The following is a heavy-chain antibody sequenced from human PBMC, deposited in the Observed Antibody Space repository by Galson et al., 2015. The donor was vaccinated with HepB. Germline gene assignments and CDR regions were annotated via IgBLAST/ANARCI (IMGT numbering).Heavy chain of an antibody. CDR2: IWYDGSNK. J-gene: IGHJ6*02. CDR3: ARDPHSSGWYGGYYYYYGMDV. D-gene: IGHD6-19*01. Sequence: SLRLSCAASGFTVSSNYMSWVRQAPGKGLEWVAVIWYDGSNKYYADSVKGRFTISRDNSKNTLYLQMNSLRAEDTAVYYCARDPHSSGWYGGYYYYYGMDVWGQGTTVTVSS. CDR1: GFTVSSNY. V-gene: IGHV3-33*08.